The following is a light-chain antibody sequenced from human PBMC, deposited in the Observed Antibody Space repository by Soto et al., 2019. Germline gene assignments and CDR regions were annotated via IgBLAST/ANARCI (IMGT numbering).Light chain of an antibody. J-gene: IGKJ5*01. V-gene: IGKV3-20*01. Sequence: EIILTQSPDTLSLSPGERATLSCRASQTVSSNYLAWCQQRPGQAPRLLIYGASTRAAGIPDRFSGSGSGTDFTLTITRLEPEDSAVYFCQQYTGPPTTFGQGTRRENK. CDR3: QQYTGPPTT. CDR2: GAS. CDR1: QTVSSNY.